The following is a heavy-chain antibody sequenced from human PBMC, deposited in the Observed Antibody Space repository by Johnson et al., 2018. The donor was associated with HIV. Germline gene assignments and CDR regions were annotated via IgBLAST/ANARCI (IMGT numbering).Heavy chain of an antibody. D-gene: IGHD3-16*01. J-gene: IGHJ3*02. Sequence: VQLVESGGGVVQPGGSLRLSCAVSGFTFSSYGMHWVRQAPGKGLEWVAGIWYDGSNEYYADSVKGRFTISRDNSKNTLYLQMNSRRAEDTAVYYCAKWRIIYAFDIWGQGTMVTVSS. CDR3: AKWRIIYAFDI. CDR2: IWYDGSNE. V-gene: IGHV3-30*02. CDR1: GFTFSSYG.